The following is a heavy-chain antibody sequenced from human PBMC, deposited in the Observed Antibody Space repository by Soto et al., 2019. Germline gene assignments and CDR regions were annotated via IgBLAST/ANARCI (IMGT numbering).Heavy chain of an antibody. V-gene: IGHV4-59*01. J-gene: IGHJ6*02. CDR1: GGSISSYY. CDR3: ARGYCSGGSCQGYSGYGMDV. D-gene: IGHD2-15*01. Sequence: SETLSLTCTVSGGSISSYYWSWIRQPPGKGLEWIGYIYYSGSTNYNPSLKSRVTISVGTSKNQFSLKLSSVTAADTAVYYCARGYCSGGSCQGYSGYGMDVWGQGTTVTVSS. CDR2: IYYSGST.